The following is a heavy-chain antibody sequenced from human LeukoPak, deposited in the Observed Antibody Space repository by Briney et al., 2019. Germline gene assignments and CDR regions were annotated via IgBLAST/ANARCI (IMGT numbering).Heavy chain of an antibody. J-gene: IGHJ6*03. D-gene: IGHD3-16*01. CDR2: FYHSGSS. CDR1: GYSISSGYY. CDR3: ARVNYDYVWGSYYYYYYMDV. V-gene: IGHV4-38-2*02. Sequence: SETLSLTCTVSGYSISSGYYWGWIRQPPGKGLEWIGSFYHSGSSYYNPSLESRVTISVDTSQNQFSLKLSSATAADTAVYYRARVNYDYVWGSYYYYYYMDVWGKGTTVTVSS.